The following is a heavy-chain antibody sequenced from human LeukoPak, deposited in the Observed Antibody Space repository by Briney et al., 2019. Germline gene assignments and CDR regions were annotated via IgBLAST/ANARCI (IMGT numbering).Heavy chain of an antibody. D-gene: IGHD3-10*01. V-gene: IGHV3-74*01. CDR2: INNDGSII. J-gene: IGHJ4*02. Sequence: PGGSLRLSCAASGFIFSRYRMHWVRQAPGKELVWVSRINNDGSIINTADSVKGRFTISRDNAKDILYLQMDSLRAEDTAIYYCARGPSVLGSSDNWGQGTLVAVSS. CDR1: GFIFSRYR. CDR3: ARGPSVLGSSDN.